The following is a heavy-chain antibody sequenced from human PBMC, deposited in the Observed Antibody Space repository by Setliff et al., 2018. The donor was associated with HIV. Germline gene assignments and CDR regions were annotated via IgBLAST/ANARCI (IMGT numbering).Heavy chain of an antibody. Sequence: ASVKVSCKASGGTFSSYAISWVRQAPGQGLEWMGGITPILGTANYAQKFQGRVTITADESTSTAYMELSSLRSEDTAVYYCGRDRTPYYYDSSGFNWFDPWGQGTLVTVSS. J-gene: IGHJ5*02. D-gene: IGHD3-22*01. V-gene: IGHV1-69*13. CDR2: ITPILGTA. CDR1: GGTFSSYA. CDR3: GRDRTPYYYDSSGFNWFDP.